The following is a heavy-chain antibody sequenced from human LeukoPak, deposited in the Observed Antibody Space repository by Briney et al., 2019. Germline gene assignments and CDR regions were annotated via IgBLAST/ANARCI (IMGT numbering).Heavy chain of an antibody. Sequence: ASVKVSSKASGYTFTSYGISWVRQAPGQGLEWMGWISAYNGNTNYAQKLQGRVTMTTDTSTSTAYMELRSLRSDDTAVYYCARWGLTNYYYYYGMDVWGIGTTVTVSS. D-gene: IGHD3-16*01. J-gene: IGHJ6*04. CDR3: ARWGLTNYYYYYGMDV. CDR1: GYTFTSYG. CDR2: ISAYNGNT. V-gene: IGHV1-18*04.